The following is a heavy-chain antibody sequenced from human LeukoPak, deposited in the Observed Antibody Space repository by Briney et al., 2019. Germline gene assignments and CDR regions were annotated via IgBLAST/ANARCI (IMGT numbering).Heavy chain of an antibody. Sequence: PGRSLRLSCAASGFTFSSYGMHWGRQAPGKGLEWVAVISYDGSNKYYADSVKGRFTISRDNSKNTLYLQMNSLRAEDTAVYYCAKGARTMITFGGVIVNWGQGTLVTVSS. CDR2: ISYDGSNK. V-gene: IGHV3-30*18. J-gene: IGHJ4*02. D-gene: IGHD3-16*02. CDR1: GFTFSSYG. CDR3: AKGARTMITFGGVIVN.